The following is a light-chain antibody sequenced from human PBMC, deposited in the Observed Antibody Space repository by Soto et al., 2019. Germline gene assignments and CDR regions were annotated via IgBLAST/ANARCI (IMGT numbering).Light chain of an antibody. CDR3: SSFTSSTSYV. J-gene: IGLJ1*01. CDR2: DVN. CDR1: SSDVGSYNS. V-gene: IGLV2-14*03. Sequence: QSVLTQPASVSGSPGQSIAISCTGTSSDVGSYNSVSWYQQYPGKAPKLMFHDVNNRPSGISDRFSGSKSGNTASLTIPGLQAEDEADYECSSFTSSTSYVFGTGTKDTVL.